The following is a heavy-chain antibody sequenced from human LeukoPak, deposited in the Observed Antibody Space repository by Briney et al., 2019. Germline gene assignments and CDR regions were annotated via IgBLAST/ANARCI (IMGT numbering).Heavy chain of an antibody. D-gene: IGHD6-13*01. CDR2: ISTSGSTV. J-gene: IGHJ6*03. CDR3: ARDAGAAAGGTYYYYMDV. CDR1: GFTFSDYY. V-gene: IGHV3-11*01. Sequence: GGSLRLSCAASGFTFSDYYMSWIRQAPGKGLEWVSYISTSGSTVYYADSVKGRFTISRDNAKNSLYLQMNSLRAEDTAVYYCARDAGAAAGGTYYYYMDVWGKGTTVTVSS.